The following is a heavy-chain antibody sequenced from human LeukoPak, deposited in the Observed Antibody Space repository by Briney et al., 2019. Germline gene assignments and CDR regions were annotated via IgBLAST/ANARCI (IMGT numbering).Heavy chain of an antibody. CDR3: ARDGWYSSGLDY. CDR1: GGSISSSSYY. D-gene: IGHD6-19*01. Sequence: SETLSLTCTVSGGSISSSSYYWGWIRQPPGKGLEWIGYIYYSGSTNYNPSLKSRVTISVDTSKNQFSLKLSSVTAADTAVYYCARDGWYSSGLDYWGQGTLVTVSS. CDR2: IYYSGST. V-gene: IGHV4-61*01. J-gene: IGHJ4*02.